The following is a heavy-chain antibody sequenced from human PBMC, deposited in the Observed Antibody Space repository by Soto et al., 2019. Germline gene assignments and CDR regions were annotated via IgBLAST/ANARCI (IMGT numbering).Heavy chain of an antibody. Sequence: SETLSLTCTVSGGSISSYSWSWIRQPPGKGLEWIGYIYYSGSTNYNPSLKSRVTISVDTSKNQFSLKLSSVTAADTAVYYCARVLEYYDILTGYPYDDAFDIWGQGTMVT. V-gene: IGHV4-59*01. CDR1: GGSISSYS. J-gene: IGHJ3*02. D-gene: IGHD3-9*01. CDR2: IYYSGST. CDR3: ARVLEYYDILTGYPYDDAFDI.